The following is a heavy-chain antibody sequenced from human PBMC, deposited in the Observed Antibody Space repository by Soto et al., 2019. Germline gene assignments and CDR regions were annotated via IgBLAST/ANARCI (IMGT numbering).Heavy chain of an antibody. V-gene: IGHV1-18*01. CDR3: ARAGYRGYERDYYYYGMDV. Sequence: ASVKVSCKASGYTFTSYGISWVRQAPGQGLEWMGWISAYNGNTNYAQKLQGRVTMTTDTSTSTAYMELRSLRSDDTAVYYCARAGYRGYERDYYYYGMDVWGQGTTDTVSS. J-gene: IGHJ6*01. D-gene: IGHD5-12*01. CDR2: ISAYNGNT. CDR1: GYTFTSYG.